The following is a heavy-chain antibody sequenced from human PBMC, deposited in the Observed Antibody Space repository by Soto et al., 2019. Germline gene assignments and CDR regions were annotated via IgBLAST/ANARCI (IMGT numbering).Heavy chain of an antibody. CDR3: AESLGDTWNEYYFDH. CDR1: GFAFSTFS. Sequence: EVQVLESGGDLVQPGGSLRLSCAASGFAFSTFSMSWVRQAPGKGLEWVSGISGTGGSTYYADSVKGRFTISRDNWKNTLYLQMNSLSAEDTAVYYCAESLGDTWNEYYFDHWGQGTLVTVSS. CDR2: ISGTGGST. D-gene: IGHD1-20*01. J-gene: IGHJ4*02. V-gene: IGHV3-23*01.